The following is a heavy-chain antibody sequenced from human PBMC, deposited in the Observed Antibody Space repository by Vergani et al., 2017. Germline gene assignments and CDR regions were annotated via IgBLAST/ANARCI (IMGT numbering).Heavy chain of an antibody. CDR3: VHRLGYVDWDGAFDV. D-gene: IGHD3-9*01. J-gene: IGHJ3*01. CDR1: GFSLTTGGEG. CDR2: VYWNDDE. V-gene: IGHV2-5*01. Sequence: QITLRESGPTLVKPTQTLTLTCTFSGFSLTTGGEGVGWIRQPPGRALEWLEFVYWNDDERYSPSLKSRVTITKDTSKNEVILTMATMDPVDTATYYCVHRLGYVDWDGAFDVWGPGTMVTVSS.